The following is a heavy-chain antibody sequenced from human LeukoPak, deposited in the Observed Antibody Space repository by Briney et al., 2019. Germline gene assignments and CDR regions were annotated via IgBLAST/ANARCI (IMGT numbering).Heavy chain of an antibody. D-gene: IGHD2-21*02. J-gene: IGHJ4*02. CDR3: ARVGYCGGDCYSY. Sequence: SVKVSCKASGGTFSRYAISWVRQAPGQGLEWMGRISPILGIANYAQKFQGRVTITADKSTNTAYMELSSLRSEDTAVYYCARVGYCGGDCYSYWGQGTLVTVSS. V-gene: IGHV1-69*04. CDR1: GGTFSRYA. CDR2: ISPILGIA.